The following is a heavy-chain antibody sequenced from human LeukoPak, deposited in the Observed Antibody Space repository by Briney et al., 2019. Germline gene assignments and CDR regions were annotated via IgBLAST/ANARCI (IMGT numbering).Heavy chain of an antibody. CDR3: ARTTVEGAFDI. Sequence: GGYLRLSCAASGFTVSSNYMSWVRQAPGKGLEWVSVIYSGGSTYYADSVKGRFTISRDNSKNTLYLQMNSLRAEDTAVYYCARTTVEGAFDIWGQGTMVTVSS. CDR1: GFTVSSNY. CDR2: IYSGGST. D-gene: IGHD4-23*01. J-gene: IGHJ3*02. V-gene: IGHV3-53*01.